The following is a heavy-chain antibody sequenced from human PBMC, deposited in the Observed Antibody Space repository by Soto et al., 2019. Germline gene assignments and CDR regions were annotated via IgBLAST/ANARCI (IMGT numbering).Heavy chain of an antibody. CDR3: ARVYYDFWSGYYSMYYFDY. Sequence: SETLSLTCAVSGYSISSGYYWGWIRQPPGKGLEWIGSIYHSGSTYYNPSLKSRVTISVDTSKNQFSLKLRSVTAADTAVYYCARVYYDFWSGYYSMYYFDYWGQGTLVTGSS. CDR2: IYHSGST. J-gene: IGHJ4*02. V-gene: IGHV4-38-2*01. D-gene: IGHD3-3*01. CDR1: GYSISSGYY.